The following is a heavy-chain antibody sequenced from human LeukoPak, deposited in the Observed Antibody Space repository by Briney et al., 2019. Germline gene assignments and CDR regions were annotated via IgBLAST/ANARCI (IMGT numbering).Heavy chain of an antibody. CDR1: GFTFSSHE. D-gene: IGHD3-10*01. Sequence: AGSLRLSCAASGFTFSSHEMTWVRQAPGKRRVWVSYIRSSGSSTDYADSVKGRFTISRDNAKNSLYLQLNSLRADDSAVYYCARDHDAYGPHDYWGQGTLVTVSS. V-gene: IGHV3-48*03. CDR3: ARDHDAYGPHDY. J-gene: IGHJ4*02. CDR2: IRSSGSST.